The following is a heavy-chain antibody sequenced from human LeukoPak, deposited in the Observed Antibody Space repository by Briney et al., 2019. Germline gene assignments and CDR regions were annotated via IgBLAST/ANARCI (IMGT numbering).Heavy chain of an antibody. CDR2: INNDGSSA. D-gene: IGHD3-16*02. J-gene: IGHJ4*02. CDR1: GFTFSSYW. CDR3: AGHRTASDY. V-gene: IGHV3-74*01. Sequence: GGSLRLSCAASGFTFSSYWMHWVRQTPGKGLIYISRINNDGSSANYADSEKGRFTFSRDNAKNSLYLQMNSLRAEDTAVYYCAGHRTASDYWGQGTLVTVSS.